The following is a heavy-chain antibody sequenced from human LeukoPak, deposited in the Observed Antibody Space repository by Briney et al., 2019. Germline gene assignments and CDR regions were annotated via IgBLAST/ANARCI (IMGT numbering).Heavy chain of an antibody. V-gene: IGHV3-23*01. CDR2: ISGGGDGT. D-gene: IGHD3-10*01. J-gene: IGHJ4*02. CDR3: ANSDFYVSGKYAGLDY. Sequence: AGGSLRLSCAASGLTFSNYAMNWVRQAPGKGLEWVSTISGGGDGTYYADSVKGRITISRDNSRNTLYLQMNFLGVGDTAVYYCANSDFYVSGKYAGLDYWGQGTLVTVSS. CDR1: GLTFSNYA.